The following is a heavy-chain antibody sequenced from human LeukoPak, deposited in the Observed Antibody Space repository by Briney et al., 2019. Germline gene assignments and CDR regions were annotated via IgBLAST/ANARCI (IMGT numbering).Heavy chain of an antibody. CDR2: ISGSGGST. CDR3: ARDTPLDMSSSGKFDY. Sequence: GSLRLSCAASGFTFSSYAMSWVRQAPGKGLEWVSAISGSGGSTYYADSVKGRFTISRDNSKNTLYLQMNSLRAEDTAVYYCARDTPLDMSSSGKFDYWGQGTLVTVSS. CDR1: GFTFSSYA. V-gene: IGHV3-23*01. J-gene: IGHJ4*02. D-gene: IGHD6-6*01.